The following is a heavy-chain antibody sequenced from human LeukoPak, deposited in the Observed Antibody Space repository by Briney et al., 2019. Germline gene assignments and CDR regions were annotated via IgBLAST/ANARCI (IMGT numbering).Heavy chain of an antibody. CDR2: INSDGSKI. CDR1: GFTFSSYW. V-gene: IGHV3-74*01. CDR3: ARDRDWSVLYDASDI. D-gene: IGHD3/OR15-3a*01. J-gene: IGHJ3*02. Sequence: GGSLRLSCAASGFTFSSYWMHWVRQAPGKGLVWVSRINSDGSKINYADSVKGRFTISRDNAKNTLYLQMNSLRAEDTAVYYCARDRDWSVLYDASDIWGQGTMVTVSS.